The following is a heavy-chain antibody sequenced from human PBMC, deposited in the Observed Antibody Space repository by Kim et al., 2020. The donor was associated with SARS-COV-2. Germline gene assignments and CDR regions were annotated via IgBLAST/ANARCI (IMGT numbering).Heavy chain of an antibody. CDR3: ARRLYSGGSGSYYRGYYFDY. D-gene: IGHD3-10*01. V-gene: IGHV5-51*01. CDR2: IYPGDSDT. CDR1: GYSFTSYW. J-gene: IGHJ4*02. Sequence: GESLKISCKGSGYSFTSYWIGWVRQMPGKGLEWMGIIYPGDSDTRYSPSFQGQVTISADKSISTAYLQWSSLKASDTAMYYCARRLYSGGSGSYYRGYYFDYWGQGTLVTVSS.